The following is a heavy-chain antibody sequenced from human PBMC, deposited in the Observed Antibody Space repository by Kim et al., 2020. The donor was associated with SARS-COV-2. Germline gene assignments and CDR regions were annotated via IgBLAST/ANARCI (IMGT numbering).Heavy chain of an antibody. Sequence: GGSLRLSCAASGFTFSSYAMSWVRQAPGKGLEWVSAISGSGGSTYYADSVKGRFTISRDNSKNTLYLQMNSLRAEDTAVYYCAKGNWNYGNQLSVRGFDYWGQGTLVTVSS. CDR1: GFTFSSYA. CDR2: ISGSGGST. D-gene: IGHD1-7*01. J-gene: IGHJ4*02. V-gene: IGHV3-23*01. CDR3: AKGNWNYGNQLSVRGFDY.